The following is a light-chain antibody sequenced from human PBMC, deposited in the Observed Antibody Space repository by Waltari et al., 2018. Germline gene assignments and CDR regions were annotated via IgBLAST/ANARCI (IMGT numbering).Light chain of an antibody. CDR2: VGS. Sequence: DIVMTQSPLSLPVTPGEPASISCRSSQSLLHSNGYNYLDWYLQKPGQSPQILIYVGSNRASGVPDRFSGSGSGTDFTLKISRGEAEDAGVYYCMEALQSVTFGQGTRLEIK. V-gene: IGKV2-28*01. CDR1: QSLLHSNGYNY. J-gene: IGKJ5*01. CDR3: MEALQSVT.